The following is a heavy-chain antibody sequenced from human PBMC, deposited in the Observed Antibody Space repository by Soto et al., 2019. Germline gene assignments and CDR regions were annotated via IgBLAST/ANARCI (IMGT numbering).Heavy chain of an antibody. J-gene: IGHJ5*02. CDR3: ARGRRSSSWGANWFDP. V-gene: IGHV4-34*01. CDR2: INHSGST. CDR1: GGSFSGYY. D-gene: IGHD6-13*01. Sequence: SETLSLTCAVYGGSFSGYYWSWIRQPPGKGLEWIGEINHSGSTNYNPSLKSRVTISVDTSKNQFSLKLSSVTAADTAVYYCARGRRSSSWGANWFDPWGQGTLSPSPQ.